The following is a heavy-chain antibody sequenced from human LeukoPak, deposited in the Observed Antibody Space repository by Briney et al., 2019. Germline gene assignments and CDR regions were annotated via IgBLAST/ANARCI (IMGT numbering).Heavy chain of an antibody. Sequence: GSSVNVSCKSFRDTFSSSGISWVRQATGQGLEWMGWMNPNSGNTGYAQKFQGRVTMTRNASISTAYMELSSLRSEDTAVYYCARGQPLNQYYDFWLNIYYYYGMDVWGQGTAVTVSS. J-gene: IGHJ6*02. CDR3: ARGQPLNQYYDFWLNIYYYYGMDV. CDR2: MNPNSGNT. V-gene: IGHV1-8*01. D-gene: IGHD3-3*01. CDR1: RDTFSSSG.